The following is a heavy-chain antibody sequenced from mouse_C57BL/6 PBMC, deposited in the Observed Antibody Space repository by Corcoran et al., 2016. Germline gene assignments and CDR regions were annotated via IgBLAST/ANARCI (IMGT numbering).Heavy chain of an antibody. CDR2: INTYSGVP. J-gene: IGHJ4*01. Sequence: QIQLVQSGPELKKPGETVKISCKASGYTFTTYGMSWVKQAPGKGLKWMGWINTYSGVPTYADDFKGRFAFYLETSASTAYLQINNLKNEDTATYFCARWGSNYVLYYARDYWGQGTSVTVSS. CDR3: ARWGSNYVLYYARDY. V-gene: IGHV9-3*01. CDR1: GYTFTTYG. D-gene: IGHD2-5*01.